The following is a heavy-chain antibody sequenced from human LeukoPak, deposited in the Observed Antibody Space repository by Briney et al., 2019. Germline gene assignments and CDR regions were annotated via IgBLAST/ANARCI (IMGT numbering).Heavy chain of an antibody. Sequence: GESLRLSCAVSGFTFSNYAMSWVRQAPAKGLEWVSAIDGSGSSTYYADSVQGRFIISRDNSKNTLYLQMNSLKAEDTAAYYCAKYFYDSGTYSFDYWGQGALVTVSS. CDR2: IDGSGSST. CDR3: AKYFYDSGTYSFDY. J-gene: IGHJ4*02. V-gene: IGHV3-23*01. D-gene: IGHD3-10*01. CDR1: GFTFSNYA.